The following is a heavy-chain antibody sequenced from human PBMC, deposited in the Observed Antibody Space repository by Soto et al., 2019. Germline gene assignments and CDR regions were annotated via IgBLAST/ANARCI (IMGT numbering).Heavy chain of an antibody. CDR2: INHSGST. Sequence: QVQLQQWGAGLLKPSETLSLTCAVYGGSFSGYYWSWIRQPPGKGLEWIGEINHSGSTNYNPSLNRRLTISVDTSKHQFPRKLSSVTAADTAVYYGARTSRFADWGQGTLVTVSS. J-gene: IGHJ4*02. V-gene: IGHV4-34*01. CDR1: GGSFSGYY. CDR3: ARTSRFAD. D-gene: IGHD6-6*01.